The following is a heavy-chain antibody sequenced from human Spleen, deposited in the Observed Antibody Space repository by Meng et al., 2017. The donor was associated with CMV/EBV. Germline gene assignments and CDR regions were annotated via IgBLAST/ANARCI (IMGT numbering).Heavy chain of an antibody. J-gene: IGHJ5*02. CDR3: ARDRSNRAAWFDP. CDR2: IYHSGST. Sequence: SETLSLTCTVSGGSVSSGSYYWSWIRQPPGKRLEWIGHIYHSGSTNNNPSLKSRVTISLDTSKNHFSLKLSSVTAADTAVYYCARDRSNRAAWFDPWGQGTLVTVSS. CDR1: GGSVSSGSYY. V-gene: IGHV4-61*03. D-gene: IGHD6-13*01.